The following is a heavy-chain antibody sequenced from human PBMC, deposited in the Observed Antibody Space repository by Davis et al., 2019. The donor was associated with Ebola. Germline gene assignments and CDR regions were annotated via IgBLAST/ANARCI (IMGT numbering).Heavy chain of an antibody. J-gene: IGHJ4*02. CDR1: GFTFSDYY. CDR2: ISSSSSYT. V-gene: IGHV3-11*05. CDR3: ARVYYDILTGYTPFDY. Sequence: GESLKISCAASGFTFSDYYMSWIRQAPGKGLEWISYISSSSSYTNYADSVKGRFTISRDNSKNTLYLQMNSLRAEDTAVYYCARVYYDILTGYTPFDYWGQGTLVTVSS. D-gene: IGHD3-9*01.